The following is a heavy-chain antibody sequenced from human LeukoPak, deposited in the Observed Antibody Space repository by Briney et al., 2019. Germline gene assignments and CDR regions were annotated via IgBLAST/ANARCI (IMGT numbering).Heavy chain of an antibody. CDR3: AKFTSGWLVDY. J-gene: IGHJ4*02. CDR2: ITASGSDT. D-gene: IGHD6-19*01. Sequence: PLGSLRLSCAASGFTFSTYWMHWVRQAPGEGLEWVSAITASGSDTFYADSVKGRFTIFRDSSRSTLYLQMNTLRAEDTALYYCAKFTSGWLVDYWGQGVLVTVSS. V-gene: IGHV3-23*01. CDR1: GFTFSTYW.